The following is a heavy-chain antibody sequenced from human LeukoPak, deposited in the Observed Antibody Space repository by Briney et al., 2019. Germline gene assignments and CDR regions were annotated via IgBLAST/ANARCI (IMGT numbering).Heavy chain of an antibody. D-gene: IGHD6-13*01. CDR2: INHSGST. CDR1: GGSISSYY. CDR3: ARRQQLVRYYYYYMDV. Sequence: SETLSLTCTVSGGSISSYYWSWIRQPPGKGLEWIGEINHSGSTNYNPSLKSRVTISVDTSKNQFSLKLSSVTAADTAVYYCARRQQLVRYYYYYMDVWGKGTTVTVSS. V-gene: IGHV4-34*01. J-gene: IGHJ6*03.